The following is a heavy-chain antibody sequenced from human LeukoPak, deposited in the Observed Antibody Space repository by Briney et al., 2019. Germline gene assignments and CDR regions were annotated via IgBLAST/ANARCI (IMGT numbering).Heavy chain of an antibody. V-gene: IGHV3-48*01. CDR1: GFTFSSYS. Sequence: GGSLRLSCAASGFTFSSYSMYWVRQAPGRGLEWVSYISSSSSTIYYADSVKGRFTISRDNAKNSLYLQMNSLRAEDTAVYYCASGGYSPSFYYWGQGTLVTVSS. CDR2: ISSSSSTI. D-gene: IGHD5-18*01. J-gene: IGHJ4*02. CDR3: ASGGYSPSFYY.